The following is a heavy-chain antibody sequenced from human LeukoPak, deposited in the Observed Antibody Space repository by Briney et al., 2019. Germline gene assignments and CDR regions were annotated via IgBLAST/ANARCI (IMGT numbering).Heavy chain of an antibody. V-gene: IGHV3-23*01. Sequence: GGSLRLSCAASGFTFSSYGMSWVRQAPGKGLEWVSAISGSGGSTYYADSVKGRFTISRDNSKNTLYLQMNSLRAEDTAVYYCAKMGESTPYYYGSGSSDYWGQGTLVTVSS. D-gene: IGHD3-10*01. J-gene: IGHJ4*02. CDR1: GFTFSSYG. CDR2: ISGSGGST. CDR3: AKMGESTPYYYGSGSSDY.